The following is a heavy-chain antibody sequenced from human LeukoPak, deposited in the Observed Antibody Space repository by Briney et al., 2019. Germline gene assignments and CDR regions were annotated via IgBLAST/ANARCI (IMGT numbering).Heavy chain of an antibody. CDR2: ISSSGTTK. Sequence: GGSLRLSCVDSGFTFTDYYMSWIRQAPGKGLEWVSDISSSGTTKQYADSVKGRFAIARDNAKKSLYLQMNSLRAEDTAVYYCARIGGSSDAFDMWGQGTMVTVSS. CDR3: ARIGGSSDAFDM. CDR1: GFTFTDYY. D-gene: IGHD3-16*01. V-gene: IGHV3-11*01. J-gene: IGHJ3*02.